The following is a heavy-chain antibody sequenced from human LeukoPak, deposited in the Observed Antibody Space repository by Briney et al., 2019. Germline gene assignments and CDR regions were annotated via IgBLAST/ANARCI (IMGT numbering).Heavy chain of an antibody. D-gene: IGHD3-22*01. CDR2: IRSKANSYAT. CDR3: TRHNGYDSSGYYVRFDP. J-gene: IGHJ5*02. V-gene: IGHV3-73*01. Sequence: GGSLRLSCAASGFTFSGSAMHWVRQASGKGLEWVGRIRSKANSYATAYAASVKGRFTISRDDSKNTAYLQMNSLKTEDTAVYYCTRHNGYDSSGYYVRFDPWGQGTLVTVSS. CDR1: GFTFSGSA.